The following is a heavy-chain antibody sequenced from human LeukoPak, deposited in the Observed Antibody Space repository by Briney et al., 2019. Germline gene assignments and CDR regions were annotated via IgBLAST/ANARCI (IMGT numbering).Heavy chain of an antibody. V-gene: IGHV3-74*01. CDR2: INSDGSST. D-gene: IGHD2-2*01. Sequence: GGSLRLSCAASGFTFSNYWMHWVRQAPGKGLVWVSRINSDGSSTSCADSVKGRFTISRDNAKNTLYLQMNSLRAEDTAVYYCASWEVPAVMPQDYWGQGTLVTVSS. CDR1: GFTFSNYW. CDR3: ASWEVPAVMPQDY. J-gene: IGHJ4*02.